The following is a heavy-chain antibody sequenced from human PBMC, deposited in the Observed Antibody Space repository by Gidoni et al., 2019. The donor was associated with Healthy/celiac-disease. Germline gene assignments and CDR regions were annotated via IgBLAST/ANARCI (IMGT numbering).Heavy chain of an antibody. Sequence: QVQLVESGGGVVQPGRSLRLSCAASGFTFSSYGMHWVRQAPGKGLEWVAVISYDGSNKYYADSVKGRFTISRDNSKNTLYLQMNSLRAEDTAVYYCAKDQGYDFWSGYSYYYGMDVWGQGTTVTVSS. D-gene: IGHD3-3*01. CDR2: ISYDGSNK. V-gene: IGHV3-30*18. CDR3: AKDQGYDFWSGYSYYYGMDV. J-gene: IGHJ6*02. CDR1: GFTFSSYG.